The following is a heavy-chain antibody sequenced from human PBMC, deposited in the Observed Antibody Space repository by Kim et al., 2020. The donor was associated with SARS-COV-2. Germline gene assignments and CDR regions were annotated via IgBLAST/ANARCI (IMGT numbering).Heavy chain of an antibody. Sequence: GESLKISCTASGYRFGDYWVGWVRQKPGKGLESMGIIYPGDSDTRYSPSFKGQVTMSVDKSINTAFLQWSSLRASDTATYYCARQNRADLVSSTWAGGLDVWGQGTTVT. CDR3: ARQNRADLVSSTWAGGLDV. D-gene: IGHD2-2*01. V-gene: IGHV5-51*01. CDR2: IYPGDSDT. J-gene: IGHJ6*02. CDR1: GYRFGDYW.